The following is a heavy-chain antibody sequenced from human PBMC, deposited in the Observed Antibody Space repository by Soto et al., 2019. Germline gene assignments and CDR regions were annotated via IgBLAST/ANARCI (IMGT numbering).Heavy chain of an antibody. CDR3: ARTTGELVYKGYYYYGMDA. CDR1: GGTFSSYI. CDR2: IIPTLGTA. Sequence: SVKVSCKASGGTFSSYIISWVRQAPGQGLEWMGRIIPTLGTADYAQNFQGRVTITADKSTSTAYMELKSLRSEDTAVYYCARTTGELVYKGYYYYGMDAWGQGTTVTVSS. D-gene: IGHD3-10*01. J-gene: IGHJ6*02. V-gene: IGHV1-69*08.